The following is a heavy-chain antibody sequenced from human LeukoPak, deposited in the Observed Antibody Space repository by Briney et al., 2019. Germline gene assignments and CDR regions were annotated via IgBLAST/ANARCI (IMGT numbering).Heavy chain of an antibody. J-gene: IGHJ4*02. CDR3: AREGRGYKVAKFDY. V-gene: IGHV3-7*01. CDR2: IKQDGSER. D-gene: IGHD3-22*01. CDR1: GFTFSSYW. Sequence: GGSLRLSCAASGFTFSSYWMSWVRQAPGKGLEWVANIKQDGSERYYVDSVKGRFTISRDNAKNSLYLQMNSLRAEDTAVYYCAREGRGYKVAKFDYWGQGTLVTVSS.